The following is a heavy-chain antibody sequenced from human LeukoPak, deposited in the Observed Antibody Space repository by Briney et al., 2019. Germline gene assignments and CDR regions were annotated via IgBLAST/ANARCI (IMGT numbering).Heavy chain of an antibody. Sequence: SETLSLTCTVPGGSISSSSYYWGWIRQPPGKGLEWIGSIYYSGSTYYNPSLKSRVTISVDTSKNQFSLKLSSVTAADTAVYYCARQGYGDTPFDYWGQGTLVTVSS. J-gene: IGHJ4*02. D-gene: IGHD4-17*01. CDR3: ARQGYGDTPFDY. CDR2: IYYSGST. CDR1: GGSISSSSYY. V-gene: IGHV4-39*01.